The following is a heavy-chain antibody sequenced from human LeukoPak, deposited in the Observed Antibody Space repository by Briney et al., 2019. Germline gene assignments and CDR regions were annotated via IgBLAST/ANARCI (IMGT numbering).Heavy chain of an antibody. J-gene: IGHJ5*02. D-gene: IGHD3-10*01. V-gene: IGHV3-7*01. CDR2: INQDGSEK. CDR3: VKPYYFSSGSLT. Sequence: QAGGSLRLSCDASGFTFSTYWMTWVRQAPGKGLEWVAAINQDGSEKYYMDSMQGRFIISRDNAKNSLHLHMNSLRAEDTAVYYCVKPYYFSSGSLTWGQGSLVTVSS. CDR1: GFTFSTYW.